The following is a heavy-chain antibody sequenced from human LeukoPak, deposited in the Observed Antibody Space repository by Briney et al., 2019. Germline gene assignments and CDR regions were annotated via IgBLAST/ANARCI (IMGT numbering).Heavy chain of an antibody. CDR1: GGSVSSGSYY. CDR2: IYYSGST. D-gene: IGHD4-17*01. J-gene: IGHJ4*02. Sequence: SETLSPTCTVSGGSVSSGSYYWSWIRQPPGKGLEWIGYIYYSGSTNYNPSLKSRVTISVVTSKNQFSLKLSSVTAADTAVYYCARYNGDYLFDYWGQGTLVTVSS. V-gene: IGHV4-61*01. CDR3: ARYNGDYLFDY.